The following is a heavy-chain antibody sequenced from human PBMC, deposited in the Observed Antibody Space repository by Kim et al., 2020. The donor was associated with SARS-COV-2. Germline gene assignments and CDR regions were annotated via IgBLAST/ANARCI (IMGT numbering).Heavy chain of an antibody. J-gene: IGHJ6*02. Sequence: SYAESVTGRFTISRDNAKNSLYLQLNNLRAEDTAVYYCARTTVGYYGMDVWGQGTTVTVSS. D-gene: IGHD1-1*01. CDR3: ARTTVGYYGMDV. V-gene: IGHV3-21*01.